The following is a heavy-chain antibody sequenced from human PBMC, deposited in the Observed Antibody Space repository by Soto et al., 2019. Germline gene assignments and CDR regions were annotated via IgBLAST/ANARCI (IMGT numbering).Heavy chain of an antibody. CDR1: GDSVSSNSAA. Sequence: PSQTLPLTCAMSGDSVSSNSAAWNWIRQSPSRGLEWLGRTYYRSKWYNDYAVSVKSRITINPDTSKNQFSLQLNSVTPEDTAVYYCAREEGGYDYVLYYYYYMDVWGKGTTVTVSS. CDR2: TYYRSKWYN. D-gene: IGHD5-12*01. V-gene: IGHV6-1*01. CDR3: AREEGGYDYVLYYYYYMDV. J-gene: IGHJ6*03.